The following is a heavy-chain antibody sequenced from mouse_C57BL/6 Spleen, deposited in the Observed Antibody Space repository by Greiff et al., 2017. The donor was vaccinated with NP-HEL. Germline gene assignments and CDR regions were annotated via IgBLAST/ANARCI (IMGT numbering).Heavy chain of an antibody. Sequence: VQRVESGPGLVQPSQSLSITCTASGFSFTSYGVHWVRQSPGKGLEWLGVIWSGGSTDYNAAFISRLSISNDNSKSQVFFKMNSLQADDTAIYYCARNSDGYSGLDYWGQGTSVTVSS. J-gene: IGHJ4*01. CDR1: GFSFTSYG. CDR3: ARNSDGYSGLDY. CDR2: IWSGGST. D-gene: IGHD2-3*01. V-gene: IGHV2-2*01.